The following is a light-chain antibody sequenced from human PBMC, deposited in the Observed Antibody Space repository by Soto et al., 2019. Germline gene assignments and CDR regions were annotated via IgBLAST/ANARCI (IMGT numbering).Light chain of an antibody. J-gene: IGKJ1*01. V-gene: IGKV3-11*01. Sequence: EIVLPQSPATLSLSPGARATLSCRASQSLIRYLAWYQHQPGQAPRLLIYDASSRATGTPARFSGSGSGTDFTLSFASLEPEYSAGYACQHRSNYWTFGQGTKVEIK. CDR1: QSLIRY. CDR3: QHRSNYWT. CDR2: DAS.